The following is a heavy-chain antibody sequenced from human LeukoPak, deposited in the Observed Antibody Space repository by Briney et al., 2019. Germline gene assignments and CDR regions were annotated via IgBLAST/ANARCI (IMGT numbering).Heavy chain of an antibody. D-gene: IGHD3-16*02. CDR3: ARDSSIMITFGGVIVENWFDP. CDR1: GYTFTSYA. J-gene: IGHJ5*02. V-gene: IGHV1-3*01. Sequence: GASVKVSCKASGYTFTSYAMHWVRQAPGQRLEWMGWINAGNGNTKYSQKFQGRVTITRDTSASTAYVELSSLRSEDTAVYYCARDSSIMITFGGVIVENWFDPWGQGTLVTVS. CDR2: INAGNGNT.